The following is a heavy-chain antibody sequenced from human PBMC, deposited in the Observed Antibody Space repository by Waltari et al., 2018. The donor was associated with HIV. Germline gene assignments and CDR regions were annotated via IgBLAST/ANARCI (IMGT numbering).Heavy chain of an antibody. V-gene: IGHV4-34*01. D-gene: IGHD4-17*01. Sequence: QVQLQQWGARLLKPSETLSLTCAVYGGSFSGYYWSEIRQPPGKGLEWIGEINHSGSTNYNPSLKSRVTISVDTSKNQFSLKLRSVTAADAAVYYCASSDYGEYKWGQGALVTVSS. J-gene: IGHJ4*02. CDR3: ASSDYGEYK. CDR1: GGSFSGYY. CDR2: INHSGST.